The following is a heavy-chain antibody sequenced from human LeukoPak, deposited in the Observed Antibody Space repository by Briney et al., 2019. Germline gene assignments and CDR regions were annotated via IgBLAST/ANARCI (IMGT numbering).Heavy chain of an antibody. CDR1: GYSISSGYY. D-gene: IGHD1-26*01. Sequence: SETLSLTCTVSGYSISSGYYWGWIRQPPGKGLEWIGSINHSGSTYYNPSLKSRVTISVDTSKNQFSLKLSSVTAADTAMYYCTRSDSGSYLYWGQGTLVTVSS. CDR3: TRSDSGSYLY. V-gene: IGHV4-38-2*02. CDR2: INHSGST. J-gene: IGHJ4*02.